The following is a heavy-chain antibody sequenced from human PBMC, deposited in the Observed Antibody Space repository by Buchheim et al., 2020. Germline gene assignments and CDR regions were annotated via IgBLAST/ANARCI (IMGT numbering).Heavy chain of an antibody. CDR3: ARGTTYYWNGFDP. CDR1: GGSISSYY. Sequence: QVQLQESGPGLVKPSETLSLTCTVSGGSISSYYWSWLRQPPGKGLEWIGYIYYSGSTNYNPSLKSLVTISVDTSKNQFSLKLSSVTAADTGVYYCARGTTYYWNGFDPWGQGTL. D-gene: IGHD1-1*01. V-gene: IGHV4-59*01. CDR2: IYYSGST. J-gene: IGHJ5*02.